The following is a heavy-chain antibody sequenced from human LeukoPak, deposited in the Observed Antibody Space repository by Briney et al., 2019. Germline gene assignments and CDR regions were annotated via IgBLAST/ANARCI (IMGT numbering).Heavy chain of an antibody. CDR2: ISGSGGST. D-gene: IGHD7-27*01. Sequence: GGSLRLSCAASGFTFSSYAMSWVRQAPGKGLEWASAISGSGGSTYYADSVKGRFTISRDNSKNTLYLQMNSLRAEDTAVYYCAKDRALGDAFDIWGQGTMVTVSS. CDR3: AKDRALGDAFDI. J-gene: IGHJ3*02. CDR1: GFTFSSYA. V-gene: IGHV3-23*01.